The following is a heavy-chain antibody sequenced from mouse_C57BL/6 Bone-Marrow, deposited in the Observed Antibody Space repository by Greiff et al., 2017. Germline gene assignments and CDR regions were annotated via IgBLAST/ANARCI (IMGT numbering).Heavy chain of an antibody. V-gene: IGHV3-6*01. J-gene: IGHJ3*01. CDR2: ISYDGSN. Sequence: EVKLVESGPGLVKPSQSLSLTCSVTGYSITSGYYWNWIRQFPGNKLEWMGYISYDGSNNYNPSLKNRISITRDTSKNQFFLKLNSVTTEDTATYYCARDPNSYWGQGTLVTVSA. CDR1: GYSITSGYY. CDR3: ARDPNSY.